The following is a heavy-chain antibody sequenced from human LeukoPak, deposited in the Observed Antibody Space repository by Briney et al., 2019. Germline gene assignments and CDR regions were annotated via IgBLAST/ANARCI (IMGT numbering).Heavy chain of an antibody. CDR3: AKLLNDYGDYYFDY. J-gene: IGHJ4*02. D-gene: IGHD4-17*01. CDR2: ISSSGGST. CDR1: GLNFSSYG. Sequence: GGSLRLSCAASGLNFSSYGMSWVRQAPGKGLEWVSVISSSGGSTYYADSVKGRFTISRDNSKNTLYLQMNSLRAEDTAVYYCAKLLNDYGDYYFDYWGQGTLVTVSS. V-gene: IGHV3-23*01.